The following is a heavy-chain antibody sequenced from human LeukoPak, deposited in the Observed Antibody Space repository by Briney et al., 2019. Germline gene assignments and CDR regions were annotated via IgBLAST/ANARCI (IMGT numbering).Heavy chain of an antibody. CDR1: GGTFSSYA. V-gene: IGHV1-69*13. Sequence: SVKVSCTASGGTFSSYAISWVRQAPGQGLEWMGGIIPIFGTANYAQKFQGRVTITADESTSTAYMELSSLRSEDTAVYYCARTSGYYPRGCLDYWGQGTLVTVSS. J-gene: IGHJ4*02. CDR3: ARTSGYYPRGCLDY. CDR2: IIPIFGTA. D-gene: IGHD3-22*01.